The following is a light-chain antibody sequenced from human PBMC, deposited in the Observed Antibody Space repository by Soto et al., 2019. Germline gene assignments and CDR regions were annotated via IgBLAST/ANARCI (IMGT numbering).Light chain of an antibody. CDR2: YDD. CDR1: RSNIGDNA. V-gene: IGLV1-36*01. Sequence: QSVLTQPPSVSEAPRQRVTISCSGSRSNIGDNAVNWYQQLPGKAPKLLIYYDDLLPSGVSGRFSGSKSGTSASLAISGLQSDDEADYYCSAWDDSLNGYVFGTGTKLTVL. J-gene: IGLJ1*01. CDR3: SAWDDSLNGYV.